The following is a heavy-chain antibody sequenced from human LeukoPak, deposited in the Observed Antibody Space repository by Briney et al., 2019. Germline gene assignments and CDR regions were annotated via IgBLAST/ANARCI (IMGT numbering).Heavy chain of an antibody. CDR3: TKSIIIVVVMPDY. V-gene: IGHV3-49*03. J-gene: IGHJ4*02. Sequence: GGSLRLSCTASGFTFGDYAMSWFRQAPGKGLEWVGFIRSKAYGGTTEYATSVKGRFTISRDDSKSIAYLQMNSLKTEDTAVYYCTKSIIIVVVMPDYWGQGTLVTVSS. D-gene: IGHD3-22*01. CDR2: IRSKAYGGTT. CDR1: GFTFGDYA.